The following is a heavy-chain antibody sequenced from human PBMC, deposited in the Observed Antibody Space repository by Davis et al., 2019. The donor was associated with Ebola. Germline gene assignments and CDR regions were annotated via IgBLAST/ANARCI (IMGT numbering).Heavy chain of an antibody. CDR3: ARGLRLRSLIQLWPIQYYFDY. CDR1: GYTFTGYY. CDR2: INPNSGGT. J-gene: IGHJ4*02. Sequence: ASVKVSCKASGYTFTGYYMHWVRQAPGQGLEWMGWINPNSGGTNYAQKFQGRVTMTRDTSISTAYMELSRLRSDDTAVYYCARGLRLRSLIQLWPIQYYFDYWGQGTLVTVSS. D-gene: IGHD5-18*01. V-gene: IGHV1-2*02.